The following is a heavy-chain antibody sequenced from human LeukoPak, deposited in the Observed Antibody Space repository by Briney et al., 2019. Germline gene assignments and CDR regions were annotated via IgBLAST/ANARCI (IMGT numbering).Heavy chain of an antibody. Sequence: GSLRLSCVASGFTFTNYAMSWVRQAPGKGLEWVSAITGSDGSSYYADSVKGRFTISRDNSKNTLYLQVNSLRAEDTAVYYCAKWGDYDILTGYYVPDYWGQGTLVAVSS. J-gene: IGHJ4*02. CDR1: GFTFTNYA. V-gene: IGHV3-23*01. D-gene: IGHD3-9*01. CDR2: ITGSDGSS. CDR3: AKWGDYDILTGYYVPDY.